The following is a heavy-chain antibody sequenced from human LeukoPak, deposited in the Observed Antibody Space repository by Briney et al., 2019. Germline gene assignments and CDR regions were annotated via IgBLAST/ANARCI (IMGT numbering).Heavy chain of an antibody. CDR2: INSDGSST. V-gene: IGHV3-74*01. CDR3: ARGLWDFWSGYCFDY. D-gene: IGHD3-3*01. Sequence: GGSLRLSCAASGFTFSSYWRHWVRQAPGKVLVWVSRINSDGSSTSYADAVKGRFAISRDNAKNTLYLQMHRLSAEDTAVYYCARGLWDFWSGYCFDYWGQGTLVTVSS. J-gene: IGHJ4*02. CDR1: GFTFSSYW.